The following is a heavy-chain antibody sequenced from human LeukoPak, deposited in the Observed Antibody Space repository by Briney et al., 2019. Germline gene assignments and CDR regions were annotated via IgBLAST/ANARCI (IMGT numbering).Heavy chain of an antibody. V-gene: IGHV1-46*01. CDR2: INPSGGST. D-gene: IGHD6-13*01. CDR3: AKSSSSWWY. Sequence: ASVKVSCKASGYTFTSYYMHWVRQAPGQGLEWMGIINPSGGSTSYAQKFQGRVTTTRDTSTSTAYMELSSLRSEDTAVYYCAKSSSSWWYWGQGTLVTVSS. J-gene: IGHJ4*02. CDR1: GYTFTSYY.